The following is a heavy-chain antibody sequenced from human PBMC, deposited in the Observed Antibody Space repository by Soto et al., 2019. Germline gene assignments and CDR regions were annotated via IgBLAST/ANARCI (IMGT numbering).Heavy chain of an antibody. CDR2: IHGNDGTT. J-gene: IGHJ4*02. Sequence: ASVKVSCKTSGYIFTSYSMHWVRQAPGQRPEWMGWIHGNDGTTKYSQTFQGRVTLTRDTSASTDYMELGSLRPEDTAVYYCARPMNYNDYLDSWGQGTLVTVSS. CDR1: GYIFTSYS. D-gene: IGHD3-10*01. V-gene: IGHV1-3*01. CDR3: ARPMNYNDYLDS.